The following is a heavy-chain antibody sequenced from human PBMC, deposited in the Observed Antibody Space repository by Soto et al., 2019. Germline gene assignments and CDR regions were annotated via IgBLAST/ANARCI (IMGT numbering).Heavy chain of an antibody. Sequence: ASVKVSCKASGYIFTSYGISWVRQAPGQGLEWMGWISAYNGNTNYAQKLQGRVTMTTDTSTSTAYMELRSLRSDDTAVYYCARGAGAMYYDFWSGYSPFDYWGQGTLVTVSS. D-gene: IGHD3-3*01. CDR3: ARGAGAMYYDFWSGYSPFDY. J-gene: IGHJ4*02. V-gene: IGHV1-18*01. CDR1: GYIFTSYG. CDR2: ISAYNGNT.